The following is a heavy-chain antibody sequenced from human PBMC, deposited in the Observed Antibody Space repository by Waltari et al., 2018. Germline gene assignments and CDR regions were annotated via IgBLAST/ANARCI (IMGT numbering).Heavy chain of an antibody. CDR1: RFIFSNFA. V-gene: IGHV3-23*01. Sequence: EVYLLESGGDLVLPGGSLRLSCAASRFIFSNFAMTWVREAPGKGLEWVSSISGTSDKTYYADSVKGRFTISRDNSKNTLYLQINSLRADDTAVYYCAKGRGNKLDFIEGFDIWGQGTMVTVSP. CDR3: AKGRGNKLDFIEGFDI. CDR2: ISGTSDKT. D-gene: IGHD3-3*01. J-gene: IGHJ3*02.